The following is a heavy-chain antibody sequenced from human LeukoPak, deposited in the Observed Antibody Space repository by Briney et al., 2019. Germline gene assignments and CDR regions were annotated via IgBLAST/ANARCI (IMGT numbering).Heavy chain of an antibody. Sequence: GGSLRLSCAASGFTFSSYWMNWARQAPGKGLEWVASINHNGNVNYYVDSVKGRFTISRDNSKNTLYLQMNSLRAEDTAVYYCARPKRGSYDYWGQGTLVTVSS. D-gene: IGHD1-26*01. CDR2: INHNGNVN. CDR3: ARPKRGSYDY. CDR1: GFTFSSYW. J-gene: IGHJ4*02. V-gene: IGHV3-7*01.